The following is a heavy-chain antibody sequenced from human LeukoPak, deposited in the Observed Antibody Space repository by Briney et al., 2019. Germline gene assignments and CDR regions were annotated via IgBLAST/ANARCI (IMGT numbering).Heavy chain of an antibody. Sequence: SSETLSLTCTVSGGSISSSSYYWGWIRQPPGKGLEWIGSIYYSGSTYYNPSLKSRVTISVDTSKNQFSLKLSSVTAADTAVYYCARDPLRWFGDPSGIWGQGTVVTVSS. D-gene: IGHD3-10*01. CDR1: GGSISSSSYY. V-gene: IGHV4-39*07. CDR2: IYYSGST. CDR3: ARDPLRWFGDPSGI. J-gene: IGHJ3*02.